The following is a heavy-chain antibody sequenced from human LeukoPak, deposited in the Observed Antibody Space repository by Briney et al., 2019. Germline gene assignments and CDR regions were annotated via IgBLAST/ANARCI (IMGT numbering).Heavy chain of an antibody. V-gene: IGHV3-15*01. J-gene: IGHJ4*02. D-gene: IGHD2-15*01. CDR1: GFTFSNAW. CDR3: ARDRRSGRRPDYSGY. Sequence: GGSLRLSCAASGFTFSNAWMTWVRQAPGKGLEWVGRIKSKPDGGTTDYATSVKGRFTISRDDSKNTLFLQMNSLRAEDTAVYYCARDRRSGRRPDYSGYWGQGTLVTVSS. CDR2: IKSKPDGGTT.